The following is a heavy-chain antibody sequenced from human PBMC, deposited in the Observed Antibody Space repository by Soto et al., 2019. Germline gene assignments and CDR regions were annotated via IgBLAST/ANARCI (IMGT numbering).Heavy chain of an antibody. J-gene: IGHJ6*02. V-gene: IGHV3-33*01. Sequence: GGSLRLSCAASGFTFSSYGMHWVRQAPGKGLEWVAVIWYDGSNKYYADSVKGRFTISRDNSKNTLYLQMNSLRAEDTAVYYCAREEWFGEPSGDPYYYGMDVWGQGTTVTVSS. CDR2: IWYDGSNK. CDR1: GFTFSSYG. CDR3: AREEWFGEPSGDPYYYGMDV. D-gene: IGHD3-10*01.